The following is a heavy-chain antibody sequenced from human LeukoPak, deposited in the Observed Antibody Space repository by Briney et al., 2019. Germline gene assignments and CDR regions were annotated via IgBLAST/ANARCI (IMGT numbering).Heavy chain of an antibody. CDR1: GYTFTSYG. V-gene: IGHV1-18*01. CDR3: ARRKYCSSTSCGIDP. Sequence: ASVKVSCKASGYTFTSYGISWVRQAPGQGLEWMGWISAYNGNTNYAQKLQGRVTMTTDTSTSTAYMELRSLRSDDTAAYYCARRKYCSSTSCGIDPWGQGTLVTVSS. J-gene: IGHJ5*02. D-gene: IGHD2-2*01. CDR2: ISAYNGNT.